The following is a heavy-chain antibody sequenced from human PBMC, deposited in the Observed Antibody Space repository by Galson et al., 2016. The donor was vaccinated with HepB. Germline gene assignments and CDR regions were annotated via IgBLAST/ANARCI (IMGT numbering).Heavy chain of an antibody. CDR2: ISFNGGTT. CDR1: GFTFDSYA. D-gene: IGHD2-21*01. CDR3: AKDRGISYPLFGLDV. J-gene: IGHJ6*02. V-gene: IGHV3-9*01. Sequence: SLRLSCAASGFTFDSYALYWVRQAPGKGLEWVSLISFNGGTTDYADSVKGRFTISKDNANRSLYLQMNSLRPEDTAVYYCAKDRGISYPLFGLDVWGRGTTVTVS.